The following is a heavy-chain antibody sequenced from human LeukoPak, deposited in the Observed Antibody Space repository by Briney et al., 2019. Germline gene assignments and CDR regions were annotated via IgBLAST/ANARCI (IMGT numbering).Heavy chain of an antibody. CDR1: GYTFTSYY. D-gene: IGHD1-26*01. V-gene: IGHV1-46*01. CDR2: INPSGGST. CDR3: AAGVSGSYYTALDY. Sequence: ASVKVSCKASGYTFTSYYMHWVRQAPGQGLEWMGIINPSGGSTSYAQKFQERVTITRDMSTSTAYMELSSLRSEDTAVYYCAAGVSGSYYTALDYWGQGTLVTVSS. J-gene: IGHJ4*02.